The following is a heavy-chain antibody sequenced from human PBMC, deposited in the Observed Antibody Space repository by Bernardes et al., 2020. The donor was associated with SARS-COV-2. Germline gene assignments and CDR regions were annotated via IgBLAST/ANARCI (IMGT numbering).Heavy chain of an antibody. CDR1: GGSISNYRYY. D-gene: IGHD4-17*01. V-gene: IGHV4-39*01. J-gene: IGHJ4*02. CDR2: IYYSVTT. Sequence: SETLSLTCTVSGGSISNYRYYWGRIRQPTGKGLEWIRSIYYSVTTYSNPSLQRRVTLSVDPSKTQFYLKRSTVIAADTAIYYCVQQDEGPSGDSGYWGQGLLVTVSS. CDR3: VQQDEGPSGDSGY.